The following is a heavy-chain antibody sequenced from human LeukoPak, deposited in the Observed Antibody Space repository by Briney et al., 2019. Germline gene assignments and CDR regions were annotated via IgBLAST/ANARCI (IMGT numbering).Heavy chain of an antibody. CDR1: GFTFSDYY. J-gene: IGHJ4*02. V-gene: IGHV3-11*01. CDR3: ASDAIAVAGTGIDY. Sequence: GGSLRLSCAASGFTFSDYYMNWIRQAPGKGLEWVSYISSSGSTIYYADSVKGRFTISRDNAKNSLYLQMNSLRAEDTAVYYCASDAIAVAGTGIDYWGQGTLVTVSS. D-gene: IGHD6-19*01. CDR2: ISSSGSTI.